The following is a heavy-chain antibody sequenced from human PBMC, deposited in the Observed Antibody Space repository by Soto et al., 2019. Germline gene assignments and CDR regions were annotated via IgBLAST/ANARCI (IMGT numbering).Heavy chain of an antibody. CDR2: ISAYNGNT. D-gene: IGHD2-2*02. V-gene: IGHV1-18*01. J-gene: IGHJ4*02. CDR1: GYTFTSYG. Sequence: ASVKVSCKASGYTFTSYGISWVRQAPGQGLEWMGWISAYNGNTNYAQKLQGRVTMTTDTSTSTAYMELRSLRSDDTAVYYCARSAVGYCSSTSCYTQFDYWGQGTLGTVSA. CDR3: ARSAVGYCSSTSCYTQFDY.